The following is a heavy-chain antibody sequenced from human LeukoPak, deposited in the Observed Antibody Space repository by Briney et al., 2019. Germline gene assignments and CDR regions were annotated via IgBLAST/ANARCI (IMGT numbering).Heavy chain of an antibody. D-gene: IGHD6-13*01. CDR2: IYYSGST. J-gene: IGHJ4*02. Sequence: PSETLSLTCTVSGGSISSSSYYWGWIRQPPGKGLEWIGSIYYSGSTYYNPSLKSRVTISVDTSKNQFSLKLSSVTAADTAVYYCARVGPAAAPGGQYYFDYWGQGTLVTVSS. V-gene: IGHV4-39*07. CDR1: GGSISSSSYY. CDR3: ARVGPAAAPGGQYYFDY.